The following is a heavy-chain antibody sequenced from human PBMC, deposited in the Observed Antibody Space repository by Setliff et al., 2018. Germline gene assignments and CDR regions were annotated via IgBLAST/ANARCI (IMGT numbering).Heavy chain of an antibody. J-gene: IGHJ5*02. Sequence: SETLSLTCTVSGVSISSGDHYWSWIRQPAGKGLEWIGRIHASGSTNYNPSLKSRVTISVDTSKNQFSLKLTSVTAADTAVYYCARSGDYGSGRLSPWGQGTLVTVSS. D-gene: IGHD3-10*01. V-gene: IGHV4-61*02. CDR3: ARSGDYGSGRLSP. CDR2: IHASGST. CDR1: GVSISSGDHY.